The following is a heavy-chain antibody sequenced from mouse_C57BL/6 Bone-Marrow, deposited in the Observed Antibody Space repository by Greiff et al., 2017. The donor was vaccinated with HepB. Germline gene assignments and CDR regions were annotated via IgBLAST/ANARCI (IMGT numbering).Heavy chain of an antibody. CDR2: ISSGSSTI. D-gene: IGHD4-1*01. CDR3: ARLGLSWFAY. V-gene: IGHV5-17*01. Sequence: DVQLQESGGGLVKPGGSLKLSCAASGFTFSDYGMHWVRQAPEKGLEWVAYISSGSSTIYYADTVKGRFTIARDNAKNTLFLQMTSLRSEDTAMYYSARLGLSWFAYWGQGTLVTVSA. CDR1: GFTFSDYG. J-gene: IGHJ3*01.